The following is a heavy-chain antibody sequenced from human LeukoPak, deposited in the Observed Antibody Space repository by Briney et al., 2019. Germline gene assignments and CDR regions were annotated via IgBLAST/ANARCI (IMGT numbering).Heavy chain of an antibody. CDR1: DDSISSFY. CDR2: IYHSGST. V-gene: IGHV4-38-2*02. CDR3: ARNRYYDFWSGSWYAVGNWFDP. J-gene: IGHJ5*02. Sequence: SETLSLTCTVSDDSISSFYWGWIRQPPGKGLERIGSIYHSGSTYYNPSLKSRVTISVDTSKNQFSLKLSSVTAADTAVYYCARNRYYDFWSGSWYAVGNWFDPWGQGTLVTVSS. D-gene: IGHD3-3*01.